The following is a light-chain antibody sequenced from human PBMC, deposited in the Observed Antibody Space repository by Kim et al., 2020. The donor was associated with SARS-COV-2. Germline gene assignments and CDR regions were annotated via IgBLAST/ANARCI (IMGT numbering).Light chain of an antibody. CDR1: NVRSKG. J-gene: IGLJ3*02. V-gene: IGLV3-21*04. Sequence: RKTGRSSGGEKNVRSKGGDGEQQKPDEARVVVIYYDTGRPAGLPERFCGSNCGDAATLTIGRVEAGDEADYYCQVWDRSTNRVFGGGTQLTVL. CDR2: YDT. CDR3: QVWDRSTNRV.